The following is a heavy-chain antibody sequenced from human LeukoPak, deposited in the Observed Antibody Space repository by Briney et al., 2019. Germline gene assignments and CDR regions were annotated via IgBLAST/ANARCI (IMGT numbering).Heavy chain of an antibody. Sequence: GRSLRVSCAASGFTFSSYAMHWVRQAPGKGLEWVAVISYDGSNKYYADSVKGRFTISRDNSKNTLYLQMNSLRAEDTAVYYCARAVDYYDSSGYYFDYWGQGTLVTVSS. J-gene: IGHJ4*02. V-gene: IGHV3-30-3*01. CDR2: ISYDGSNK. D-gene: IGHD3-22*01. CDR1: GFTFSSYA. CDR3: ARAVDYYDSSGYYFDY.